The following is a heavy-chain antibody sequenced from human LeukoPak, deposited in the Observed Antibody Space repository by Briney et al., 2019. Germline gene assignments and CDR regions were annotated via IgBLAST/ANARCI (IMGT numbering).Heavy chain of an antibody. CDR2: IYYSGST. D-gene: IGHD6-13*01. CDR3: ARHPQPFDI. J-gene: IGHJ3*02. CDR1: GGSISSSSYY. Sequence: ETPSLTCTVSGGSISSSSYYWGWIRQPPGKGLEWIGSIYYSGSTNYDPSLKSRVTISLDMSKNQFSLKLNSVTAADTAMYYCARHPQPFDIWGHGTMVTVSS. V-gene: IGHV4-39*01.